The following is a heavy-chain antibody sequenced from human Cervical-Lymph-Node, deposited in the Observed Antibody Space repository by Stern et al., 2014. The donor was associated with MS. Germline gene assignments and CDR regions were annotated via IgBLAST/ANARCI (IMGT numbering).Heavy chain of an antibody. CDR1: GFSLSSSEEG. Sequence: QITLKESGPTLVKPTQTLTLTCTFSGFSLSSSEEGVGWFRQPPGKALEWLALIYWDGDERYSPSLKYRLTITKDTSKNEVVLTMTNMDPVDTATYFCAHSRRYDYVWGSYRYNYFDPWGQGTLVTVSS. V-gene: IGHV2-5*02. CDR3: AHSRRYDYVWGSYRYNYFDP. CDR2: IYWDGDE. D-gene: IGHD3-16*02. J-gene: IGHJ5*02.